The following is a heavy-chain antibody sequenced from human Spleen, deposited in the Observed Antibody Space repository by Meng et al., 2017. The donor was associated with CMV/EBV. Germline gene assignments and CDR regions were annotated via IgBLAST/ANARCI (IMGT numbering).Heavy chain of an antibody. J-gene: IGHJ4*02. Sequence: GGSLRLSCAASGFTVSSNYMSWVRQAPGKGLEWVSTIYRGGKTFYADSVKGRFTISRDNSKNTLFLEMNSLRVEDTAVYYCARWPWESLRGDWGQGTRVTVSS. CDR3: ARWPWESLRGD. D-gene: IGHD1-26*01. CDR1: GFTVSSNY. V-gene: IGHV3-53*01. CDR2: IYRGGKT.